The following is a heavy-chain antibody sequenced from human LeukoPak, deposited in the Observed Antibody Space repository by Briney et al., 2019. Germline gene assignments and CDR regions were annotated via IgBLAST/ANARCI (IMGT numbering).Heavy chain of an antibody. CDR2: ISGSGGST. Sequence: GGSLRLACAASVFTFSSHAMRWVRQAPGRGLEWVSAISGSGGSTYYAASEKGRFTISRDNSKNTLYLQMNSLRAEDTAVCYCAKVRSGVVVPAATDYWGQGTLVTVSS. CDR1: VFTFSSHA. CDR3: AKVRSGVVVPAATDY. J-gene: IGHJ4*02. D-gene: IGHD2-2*01. V-gene: IGHV3-23*01.